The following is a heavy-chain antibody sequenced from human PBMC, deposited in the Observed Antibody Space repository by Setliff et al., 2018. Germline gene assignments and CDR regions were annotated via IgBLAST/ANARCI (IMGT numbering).Heavy chain of an antibody. V-gene: IGHV3-7*01. Sequence: GGSLRLSCGASGFTYNNCWVSWVRQAPGKGLEWLASINPDGGEKYYVDSVKGRFIISRDNAKNSLSLQMNSLRNEDTAVYYCFGAGTCSYWGQGTLVTVSS. CDR3: FGAGTCSY. D-gene: IGHD3-10*01. CDR1: GFTYNNCW. J-gene: IGHJ4*02. CDR2: INPDGGEK.